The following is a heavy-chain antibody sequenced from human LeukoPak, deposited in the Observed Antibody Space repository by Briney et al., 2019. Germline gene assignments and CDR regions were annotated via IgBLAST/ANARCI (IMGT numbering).Heavy chain of an antibody. J-gene: IGHJ4*02. CDR2: VIPSLDVS. V-gene: IGHV1-69*04. D-gene: IGHD2-15*01. CDR1: GDTFITYT. CDR3: ARDHCSRGICLGGH. Sequence: SVKVSCKASGDTFITYTLSWVRQAPGQGLEWMGRVIPSLDVSSYAEKFQGRVTINADKSSSTTYMELTSLRSEDTAMYYCARDHCSRGICLGGHWGQGTLVTVSS.